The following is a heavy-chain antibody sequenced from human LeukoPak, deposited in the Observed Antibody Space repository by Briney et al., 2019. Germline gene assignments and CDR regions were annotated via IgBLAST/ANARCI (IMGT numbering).Heavy chain of an antibody. V-gene: IGHV1-69*05. Sequence: SVKVSCKASGGTFSSYAISWVRQAPGQGLEWMGGIIPIFGTANYAQKFQGRVTITTDESASTAYMELSSLRSEDTAEYYCARALYGYSSSWYSGWGQGTLVTVSS. CDR2: IIPIFGTA. J-gene: IGHJ4*02. CDR3: ARALYGYSSSWYSG. D-gene: IGHD6-13*01. CDR1: GGTFSSYA.